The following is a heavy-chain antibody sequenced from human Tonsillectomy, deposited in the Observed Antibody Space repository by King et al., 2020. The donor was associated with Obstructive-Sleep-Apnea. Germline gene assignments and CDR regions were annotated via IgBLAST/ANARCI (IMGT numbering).Heavy chain of an antibody. D-gene: IGHD3-3*01. CDR1: GGTFSSYA. CDR2: IIPIFGTA. CDR3: ARGPPPITIFGVVIFDY. V-gene: IGHV1-69*01. Sequence: QLVQSGAEVKKPGSSVKVSCKASGGTFSSYAISWVRQAPGQGLEWMGGIIPIFGTANYAQKFQGRVTITADESTSTAYMELSSLRSEDTAVYYCARGPPPITIFGVVIFDYWGQGTLVTVSS. J-gene: IGHJ4*02.